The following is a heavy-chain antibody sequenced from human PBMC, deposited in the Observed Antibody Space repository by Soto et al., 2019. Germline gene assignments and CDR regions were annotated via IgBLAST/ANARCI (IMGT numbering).Heavy chain of an antibody. CDR3: ARLWFGELLGDAFDI. V-gene: IGHV4-61*08. CDR1: GGSISSGDYY. D-gene: IGHD3-10*01. CDR2: IYYSGST. Sequence: SETLSLTCAVSGGSISSGDYYWSWIRQHPGKGLEWIGYIYYSGSTNYNPSLKSRVTISVDTSKNQFSLKLSSVTAADTAVYYCARLWFGELLGDAFDIWGQGTMVTVSS. J-gene: IGHJ3*02.